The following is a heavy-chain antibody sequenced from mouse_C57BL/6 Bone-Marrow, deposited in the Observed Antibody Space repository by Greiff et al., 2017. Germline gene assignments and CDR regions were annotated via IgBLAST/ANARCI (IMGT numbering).Heavy chain of an antibody. CDR1: GYTFTDSN. D-gene: IGHD2-1*01. CDR2: INPNNGGT. J-gene: IGHJ2*01. Sequence: VQLQQSGPELVKPGASVKIPCKASGYTFTDSNMDWVKQSHGKSLEWIGDINPNNGGTIYNQKFKGKATLTVDKSSSTAYMELRSLTSEDTAVYYCASGWVTDYWGQGTTLTVSS. V-gene: IGHV1-18*01. CDR3: ASGWVTDY.